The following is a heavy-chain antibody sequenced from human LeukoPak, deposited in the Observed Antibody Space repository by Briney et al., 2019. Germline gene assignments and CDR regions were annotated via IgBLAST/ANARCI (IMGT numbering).Heavy chain of an antibody. CDR3: ARAVGLRGPLDFDY. Sequence: SETLSLTCTVSGGSISSYYWSWIRQPPGKGLEWIGYIYYSGSTNYNPSLKSRVTISVDTSKNQFSLKLSSVTAADTAVHYCARAVGLRGPLDFDYWGQGTLVTVSS. CDR2: IYYSGST. D-gene: IGHD5-12*01. CDR1: GGSISSYY. J-gene: IGHJ4*02. V-gene: IGHV4-59*01.